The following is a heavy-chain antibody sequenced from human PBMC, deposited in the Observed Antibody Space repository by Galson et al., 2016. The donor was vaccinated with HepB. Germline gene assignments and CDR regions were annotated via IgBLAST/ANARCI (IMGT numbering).Heavy chain of an antibody. J-gene: IGHJ4*01. Sequence: IGYIYYRGSTYKNPSLKSRITMSIDTSKNQFSLKLSSVTAADTAVYYCARGGSGYSYGYDYWGHGTLVTVSS. D-gene: IGHD5-18*01. CDR2: IYYRGST. V-gene: IGHV4-31*02. CDR3: ARGGSGYSYGYDY.